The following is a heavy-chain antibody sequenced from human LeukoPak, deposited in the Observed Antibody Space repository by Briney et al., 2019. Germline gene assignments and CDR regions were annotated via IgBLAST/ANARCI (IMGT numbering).Heavy chain of an antibody. V-gene: IGHV3-74*01. J-gene: IGHJ6*03. Sequence: GGSLRLSCAASGFTFSSYWMHWVRQAPGKGLVWVSRINSDGSSTSYADSVKGRFTISRNNAKNTLYLQMNSLRAEDTAVYYCARTDYYYYMDVWGKGTTVTVSS. CDR3: ARTDYYYYMDV. CDR1: GFTFSSYW. CDR2: INSDGSST.